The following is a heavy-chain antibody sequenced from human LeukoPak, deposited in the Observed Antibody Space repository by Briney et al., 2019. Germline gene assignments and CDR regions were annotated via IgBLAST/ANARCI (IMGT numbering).Heavy chain of an antibody. Sequence: ASVKASCNASGYTFTGYYMHWVRHAPRQGLEWMGRINPNRAGTNYAQKCQGRVTMTRDPPISTAYRELSRLRSDDKAVYYCARLGFDYWGQGTLVTVSS. J-gene: IGHJ4*02. CDR1: GYTFTGYY. V-gene: IGHV1-2*06. CDR3: ARLGFDY. CDR2: INPNRAGT.